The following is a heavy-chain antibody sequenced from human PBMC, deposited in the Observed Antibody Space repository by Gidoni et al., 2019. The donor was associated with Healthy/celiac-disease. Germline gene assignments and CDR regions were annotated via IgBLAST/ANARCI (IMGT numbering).Heavy chain of an antibody. CDR2: ISGSGGST. CDR1: GFTFSSYA. J-gene: IGHJ4*02. V-gene: IGHV3-23*01. CDR3: AKDSPYGSGSYHLLLEAEYYFDY. D-gene: IGHD3-10*01. Sequence: EVQLLESGGGLVQPGGSLRLSCAASGFTFSSYALRWVRQAPGKGLEWVSAISGSGGSTYYADSVKGRFSISRDNSKNTLYLQMNSLRAEDTAVYYCAKDSPYGSGSYHLLLEAEYYFDYWGQGTLVTVSS.